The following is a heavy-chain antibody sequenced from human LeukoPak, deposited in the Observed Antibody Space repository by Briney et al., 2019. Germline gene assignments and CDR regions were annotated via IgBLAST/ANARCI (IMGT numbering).Heavy chain of an antibody. CDR3: ATQTHDRAVGLYYFDY. V-gene: IGHV3-72*01. CDR1: GFTFRDHY. J-gene: IGHJ4*02. CDR2: MRNKANSYTT. Sequence: PGGSLRLSCVASGFTFRDHYIDWVRQAPGKGLEWVGRMRNKANSYTTENAASVKGRLTLSRDDSKRLVFLQLNSLKIEDTAVYYCATQTHDRAVGLYYFDYWGQGTLVTVSS. D-gene: IGHD1-1*01.